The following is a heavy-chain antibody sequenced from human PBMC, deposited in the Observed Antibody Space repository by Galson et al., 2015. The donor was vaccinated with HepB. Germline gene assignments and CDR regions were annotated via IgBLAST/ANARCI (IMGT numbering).Heavy chain of an antibody. V-gene: IGHV3-30*18. D-gene: IGHD6-19*01. CDR1: GFSFNEYG. J-gene: IGHJ4*02. CDR2: VSNDGGYT. CDR3: AKSGEVWLLNFDY. Sequence: SLRLSCAASGFSFNEYGLHWVRQAPGKGLEWVAVVSNDGGYTHYGESVKGRFIISRDNSRNRLYLQMNSLRSEDTAVYYCAKSGEVWLLNFDYWGQGALVTVSS.